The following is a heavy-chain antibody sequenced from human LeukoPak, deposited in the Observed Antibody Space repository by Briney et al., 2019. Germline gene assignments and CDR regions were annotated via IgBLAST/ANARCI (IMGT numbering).Heavy chain of an antibody. V-gene: IGHV1-8*01. J-gene: IGHJ5*02. D-gene: IGHD4-17*01. CDR3: VRALRTTVTTFWFDP. Sequence: ASVKVSCKASGYTFTSYDINWVRQATGQGLEWMGWMNPNSGHTGYAQKFQGRVTMTRNTSISTAYMELSSLRSEDTAVYYCVRALRTTVTTFWFDPWGQGTLVTVSS. CDR1: GYTFTSYD. CDR2: MNPNSGHT.